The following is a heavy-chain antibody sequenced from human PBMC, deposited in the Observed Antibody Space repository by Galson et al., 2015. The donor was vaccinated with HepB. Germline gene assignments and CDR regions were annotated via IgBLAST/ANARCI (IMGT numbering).Heavy chain of an antibody. D-gene: IGHD3-16*01. CDR3: AKDSGLGGEDY. CDR2: VRGSGTGT. V-gene: IGHV3-23*01. Sequence: SLRLSCAASGFTFSVYTMNWARQAPGKGLEWVSAVRGSGTGTWYADSVKGRFTISRDDSKNTVFLQLNSLRAEDTAIYYCAKDSGLGGEDYWGQGILVTVSS. J-gene: IGHJ4*02. CDR1: GFTFSVYT.